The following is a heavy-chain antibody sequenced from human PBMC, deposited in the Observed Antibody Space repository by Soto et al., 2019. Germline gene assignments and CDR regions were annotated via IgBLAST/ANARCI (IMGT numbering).Heavy chain of an antibody. CDR1: GYTFTGXX. V-gene: IGHV1-2*04. D-gene: IGHD3-3*01. Sequence: VKVSCKASGYTFTGXXMHWVRQAPGQGLEWMGWINPNSGGTNYAQKFQGWVTMTRDTSISTAYMELSRLRSDDTAVYYCATPGPHYDFWSGPDYYYYGMDVWGQGTTVTVSS. J-gene: IGHJ6*02. CDR2: INPNSGGT. CDR3: ATPGPHYDFWSGPDYYYYGMDV.